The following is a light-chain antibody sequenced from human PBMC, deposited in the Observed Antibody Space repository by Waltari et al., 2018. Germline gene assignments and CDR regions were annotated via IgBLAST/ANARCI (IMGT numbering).Light chain of an antibody. CDR1: GSNIGAGYD. Sequence: QSVLTQPPSVSAAPGQRVTISCTGSGSNIGAGYDVQWYQQHPGTAPKLLIKDKTDRPSGVPDRLSRSKSGTSASLAITGLQPEDEADYYCQSYDSSLTGSWVFGGGTRLTVL. J-gene: IGLJ3*02. V-gene: IGLV1-40*01. CDR3: QSYDSSLTGSWV. CDR2: DKT.